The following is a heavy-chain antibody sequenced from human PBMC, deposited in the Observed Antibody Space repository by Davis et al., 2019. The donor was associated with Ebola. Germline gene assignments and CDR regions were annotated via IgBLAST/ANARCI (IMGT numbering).Heavy chain of an antibody. Sequence: GGSLRLSCAASGFTFSSYSMNWVRQAPGKGLEWVSSISTSSSYIYYADSVKGRFTISRDNAKNSLYLQMNSLRAEDTAVYYCATRPLPGHNWNDLVGGYAFDIWGQGTMVTVSS. CDR2: ISTSSSYI. V-gene: IGHV3-21*01. D-gene: IGHD1-1*01. CDR3: ATRPLPGHNWNDLVGGYAFDI. J-gene: IGHJ3*02. CDR1: GFTFSSYS.